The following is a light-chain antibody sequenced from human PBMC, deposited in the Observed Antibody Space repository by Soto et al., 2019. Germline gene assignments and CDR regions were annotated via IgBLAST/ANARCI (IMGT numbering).Light chain of an antibody. CDR3: SSFTTSYFYV. J-gene: IGLJ1*01. CDR1: GSDIGAYNY. Sequence: QSALTQPASVSGSPGQSITISCTGTGSDIGAYNYVSWYQQHPGKAPKLIIYGVTHRPSGVSTRFSASKSAYTASLTISGLQAEYEADYYFSSFTTSYFYVFGPGTKVTVL. V-gene: IGLV2-14*01. CDR2: GVT.